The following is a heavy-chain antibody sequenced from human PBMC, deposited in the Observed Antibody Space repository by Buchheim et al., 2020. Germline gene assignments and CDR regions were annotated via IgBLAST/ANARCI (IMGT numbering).Heavy chain of an antibody. CDR1: GASVSSSGYY. V-gene: IGHV4-39*01. CDR3: ARQLEVGKWYFDL. D-gene: IGHD2-15*01. CDR2: IYYSGYT. J-gene: IGHJ2*01. Sequence: QVQLQESGPGLVKASETLSLTCTVSGASVSSSGYYWGWIRQPPGKGLEWIGIIYYSGYTHLSPSLKSRISISVDTSKNQFSLSLSSVTAADTAVYYCARQLEVGKWYFDLWGRGTL.